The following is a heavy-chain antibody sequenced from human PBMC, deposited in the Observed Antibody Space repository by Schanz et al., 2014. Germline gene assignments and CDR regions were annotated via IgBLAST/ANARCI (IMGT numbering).Heavy chain of an antibody. V-gene: IGHV3-9*01. CDR3: ARDRGRDWNGGWVY. J-gene: IGHJ4*02. D-gene: IGHD1-1*01. Sequence: EVQLVESGGYLVQPGRSLRLSCAASGFTFDEYGMHWVRQAPGKGLEWVSGISWNGGFIAYGDAVKGRFTISRDNAKNSLFLQMSSLRAEDTALYYCARDRGRDWNGGWVYWGQGTLVTVSS. CDR1: GFTFDEYG. CDR2: ISWNGGFI.